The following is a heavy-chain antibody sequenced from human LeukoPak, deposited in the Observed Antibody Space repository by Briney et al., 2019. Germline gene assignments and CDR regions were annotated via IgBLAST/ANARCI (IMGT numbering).Heavy chain of an antibody. CDR2: IYPGDSET. Sequence: GESLKISCKGSGYSFIHYYIAWVRQMPGKGLEWMGIIYPGDSETTYSPSFQGQVTISADKFIGTAYLQWSSLKASDTAIYYCARLAGTTDGNWFEPWGQGTLVTVSS. D-gene: IGHD1-7*01. J-gene: IGHJ5*02. V-gene: IGHV5-51*01. CDR3: ARLAGTTDGNWFEP. CDR1: GYSFIHYY.